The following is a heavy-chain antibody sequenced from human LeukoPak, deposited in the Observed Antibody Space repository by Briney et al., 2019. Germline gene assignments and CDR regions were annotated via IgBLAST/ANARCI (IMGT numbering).Heavy chain of an antibody. D-gene: IGHD2-8*01. CDR2: IYTSGST. V-gene: IGHV4-4*07. CDR1: GGSISSYY. CDR3: AREDRRGVIHYYFDY. Sequence: PSETLSLTCTVSGGSISSYYWSWLRQPAGKGLEWIGRIYTSGSTNYNPSLKSRVTMSVDTSKNQFSLKLSSVTAADTAVYYCAREDRRGVIHYYFDYWGQGTLVTVSS. J-gene: IGHJ4*02.